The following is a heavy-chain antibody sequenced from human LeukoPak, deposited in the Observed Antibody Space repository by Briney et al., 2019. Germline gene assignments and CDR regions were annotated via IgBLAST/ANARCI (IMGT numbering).Heavy chain of an antibody. Sequence: QPGESLRLSCAASGFTFSSYAMSWVRQAPGKGREWVSAISGGGDSTYYADSVKGRFAISRDNSKSALNLQMNNLRAEDTAVYYCVKGRGYATGWYSDFWGQGTLVTVSS. CDR1: GFTFSSYA. D-gene: IGHD6-19*01. V-gene: IGHV3-23*01. CDR3: VKGRGYATGWYSDF. J-gene: IGHJ4*02. CDR2: ISGGGDST.